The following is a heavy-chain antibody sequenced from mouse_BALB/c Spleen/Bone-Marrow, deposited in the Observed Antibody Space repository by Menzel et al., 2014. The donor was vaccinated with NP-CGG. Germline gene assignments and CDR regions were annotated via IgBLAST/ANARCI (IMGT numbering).Heavy chain of an antibody. Sequence: DVKLQESGGGLVQPGGSLRLSCATSGFTFTDYYMNWVRQPPGKALEWLGFIRNQANGYTTEYSASVKGRFTISRDSSQNILYLQMNTLRAEDSATYYCARDKGRVFFDYWGQGTTLTVSS. J-gene: IGHJ2*01. CDR3: ARDKGRVFFDY. V-gene: IGHV7-3*02. CDR1: GFTFTDYY. CDR2: IRNQANGYTT.